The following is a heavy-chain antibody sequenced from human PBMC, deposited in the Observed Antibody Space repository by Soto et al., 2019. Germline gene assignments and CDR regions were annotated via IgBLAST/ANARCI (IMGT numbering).Heavy chain of an antibody. V-gene: IGHV3-48*01. J-gene: IGHJ6*03. D-gene: IGHD3-3*01. CDR2: ISSSSSTI. CDR3: ARGSPFWSGYYTPHYYYYMDV. Sequence: GGSLRLSCAASGFTFSSYSMNWVRQAPGKGLEWVSYISSSSSTIYYADSVKGRFTISRDNAKNSLYLQMNSLRAEDTAVYYCARGSPFWSGYYTPHYYYYMDVWGKGTTVTVSS. CDR1: GFTFSSYS.